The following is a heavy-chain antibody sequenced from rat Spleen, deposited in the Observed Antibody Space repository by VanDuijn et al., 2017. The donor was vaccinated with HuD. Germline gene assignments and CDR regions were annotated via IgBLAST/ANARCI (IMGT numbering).Heavy chain of an antibody. CDR1: GFSLTSYN. CDR2: IWTGGRT. Sequence: QVQLKESGPDLVQPSQTLSLTCTVSGFSLTSYNVHWVRQPTGKGLEWMGVIWTGGRTEYNSAIKSRLSISRDTSKSQVFLKMNSLQTEDTAMYFWARVTTDYWGQGVMVTVSS. D-gene: IGHD1-1*01. V-gene: IGHV2-30*01. CDR3: ARVTTDY. J-gene: IGHJ2*01.